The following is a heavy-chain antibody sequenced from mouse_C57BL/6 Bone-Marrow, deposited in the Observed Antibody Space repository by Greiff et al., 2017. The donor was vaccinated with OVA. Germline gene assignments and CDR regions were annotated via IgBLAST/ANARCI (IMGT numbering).Heavy chain of an antibody. CDR2: INPYTGGT. V-gene: IGHV1-19*01. D-gene: IGHD2-4*01. J-gene: IGHJ1*03. CDR3: ARNCYDFWYFDD. Sequence: EVQLQQSGPVLVKPGASVTLSCKASGYTFTDYYMNWVKQTHGQSLEWIGVINPYTGGTSYNQKFKGKAILTVDKSSSTAYMELNSLTSADSAVYSGARNCYDFWYFDDWGTGTTVTVSS. CDR1: GYTFTDYY.